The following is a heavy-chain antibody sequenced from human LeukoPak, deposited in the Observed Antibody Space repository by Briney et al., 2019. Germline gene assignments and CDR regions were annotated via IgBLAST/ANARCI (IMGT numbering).Heavy chain of an antibody. J-gene: IGHJ5*01. D-gene: IGHD5-12*01. CDR3: DCATLCHTSSYDAFDP. CDR1: GGTISSSSYY. V-gene: IGHV4-39*01. Sequence: SETLSLTCTVSGGTISSSSYYWRWIRPPPGKGREWIASIYYSGSTYYNLSLKSRVTISVATSKNQFSLKLSSGTAASTALSDCDCATLCHTSSYDAFDPWGQGTLVTVSS. CDR2: IYYSGST.